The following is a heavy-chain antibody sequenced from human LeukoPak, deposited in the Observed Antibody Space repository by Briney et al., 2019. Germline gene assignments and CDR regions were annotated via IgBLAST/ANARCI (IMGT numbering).Heavy chain of an antibody. J-gene: IGHJ4*02. CDR3: ARYSGYYYEDY. Sequence: PSETLSLTCTVSGGSISSYYWSWIRQPPGKGLEWIGYIYYSGSTNYNPSLKSRVTISVDTSKSQFSLKLSSVTAADTAVYYCARYSGYYYEDYWGQGTLVTVSS. CDR1: GGSISSYY. V-gene: IGHV4-59*01. D-gene: IGHD3-22*01. CDR2: IYYSGST.